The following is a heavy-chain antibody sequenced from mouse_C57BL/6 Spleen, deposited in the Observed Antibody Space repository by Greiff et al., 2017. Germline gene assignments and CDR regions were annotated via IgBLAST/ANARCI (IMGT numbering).Heavy chain of an antibody. CDR3: ARREITKLVAY. D-gene: IGHD2-4*01. Sequence: DVQLVESGGDLVKPGGSLKLSCAASGFTFSSYGMSWVRQTPDKRLEWVATISSGGSYTYYPDSVKGRFTISRDNAKNTLYLQMSSLKSEDTAMYYCARREITKLVAYWGQGTLVTVSA. CDR1: GFTFSSYG. J-gene: IGHJ3*01. CDR2: ISSGGSYT. V-gene: IGHV5-6*01.